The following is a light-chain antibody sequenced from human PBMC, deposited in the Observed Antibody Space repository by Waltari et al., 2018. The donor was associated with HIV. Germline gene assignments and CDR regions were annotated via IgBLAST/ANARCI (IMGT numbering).Light chain of an antibody. CDR1: SSDVGGSNY. CDR2: TVT. J-gene: IGLJ2*01. Sequence: QSALTQPRSVSGSPGQSVTISCTGTSSDVGGSNYVYWYQRPPGKAPNLMIYTVTKRPSGVPNRFSGSTSGKTATLTISGRQAEDEADYYCYSYVGIYNVRFGGGTRLTVL. V-gene: IGLV2-11*01. CDR3: YSYVGIYNVR.